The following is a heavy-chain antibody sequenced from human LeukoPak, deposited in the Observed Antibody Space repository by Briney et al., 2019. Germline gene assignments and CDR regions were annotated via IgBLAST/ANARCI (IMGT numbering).Heavy chain of an antibody. J-gene: IGHJ3*02. CDR3: AKGYGDLVAFDI. D-gene: IGHD4-17*01. Sequence: GGSLRLSCAASGFTFSSYGMDWVRHTPGKGLEWVAFIRYDGNNKDYADSVKGRFTISRDNSKDTLYLQMNGLRVEDTAVYYCAKGYGDLVAFDIWGQGTVVTVSS. CDR2: IRYDGNNK. CDR1: GFTFSSYG. V-gene: IGHV3-30*02.